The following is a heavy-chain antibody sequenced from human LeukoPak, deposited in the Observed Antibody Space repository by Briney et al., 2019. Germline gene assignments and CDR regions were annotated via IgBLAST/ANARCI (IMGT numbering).Heavy chain of an antibody. Sequence: KAGGSLRLSCAASGFTFSDYYMSWIRQAPGKGLEWVSYISSSSSTIYYADSVKGRFTISRDNAKNSLYLQMNSLRAEDTAVYYCARTDIVHYYYYYMDVWGKGTTVTVSS. J-gene: IGHJ6*03. V-gene: IGHV3-11*04. CDR1: GFTFSDYY. D-gene: IGHD2-15*01. CDR3: ARTDIVHYYYYYMDV. CDR2: ISSSSSTI.